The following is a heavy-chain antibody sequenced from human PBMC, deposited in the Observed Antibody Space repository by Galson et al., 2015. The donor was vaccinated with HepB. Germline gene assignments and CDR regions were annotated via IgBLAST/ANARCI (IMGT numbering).Heavy chain of an antibody. V-gene: IGHV3-15*01. J-gene: IGHJ2*01. D-gene: IGHD2-2*01. CDR1: GFTFNNAW. CDR2: IKSKTHGETT. Sequence: PRLSCAASGFTFNNAWLSWVRQAPGKGLEWVGQIKSKTHGETTFYAAPVKGRFTISRDDSKSTLYLQMNSLRAEDTAVYYCARDPGYCSSTSCDWYFDLWGRGTLVTVSS. CDR3: ARDPGYCSSTSCDWYFDL.